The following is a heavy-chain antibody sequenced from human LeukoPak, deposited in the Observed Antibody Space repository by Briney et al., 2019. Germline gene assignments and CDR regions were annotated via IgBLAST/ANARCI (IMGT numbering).Heavy chain of an antibody. D-gene: IGHD3-22*01. CDR2: INPSGGST. V-gene: IGHV1-46*01. Sequence: ASVKVSCKASGYTFTSYYMHWVRQAPGQGLEWMGIINPSGGSTSYAQKFQGRVTMTRDTSTSTVYMELRSLRSDDTAVYYCATHFDTSGYPSSFDYWGQGTLVTVSS. CDR1: GYTFTSYY. J-gene: IGHJ4*02. CDR3: ATHFDTSGYPSSFDY.